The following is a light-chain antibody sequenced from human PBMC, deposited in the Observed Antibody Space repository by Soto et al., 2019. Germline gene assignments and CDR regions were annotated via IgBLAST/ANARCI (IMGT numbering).Light chain of an antibody. CDR2: EVS. CDR1: SSDVGAYNY. J-gene: IGLJ3*02. Sequence: QSALTQPPSASGSPGQSVTISCTGTSSDVGAYNYVSWYQQYPGKAPKLMIYEVSKRPSGVPDRFSGSKSGKTASLTVSGLQPADEADYYCTSYAGSNIGVFGGGTKVTVL. V-gene: IGLV2-8*01. CDR3: TSYAGSNIGV.